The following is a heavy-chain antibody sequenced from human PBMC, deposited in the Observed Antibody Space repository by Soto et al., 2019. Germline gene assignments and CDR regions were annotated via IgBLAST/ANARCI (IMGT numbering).Heavy chain of an antibody. J-gene: IGHJ4*02. CDR1: GFTFSSYG. V-gene: IGHV3-33*01. CDR3: ARDLRYGAQAHYFDY. Sequence: GGSLRLSCAASGFTFSSYGMHWVRQAPGKGLEWVAVIWYDGSNKYYADSVKGRFTISRDNSKNTLYLQMNSLRAEDTAVYYCARDLRYGAQAHYFDYWGQGTLVTVSS. D-gene: IGHD4-17*01. CDR2: IWYDGSNK.